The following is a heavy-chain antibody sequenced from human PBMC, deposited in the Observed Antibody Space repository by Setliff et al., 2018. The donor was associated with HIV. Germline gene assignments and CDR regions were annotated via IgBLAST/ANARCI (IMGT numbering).Heavy chain of an antibody. D-gene: IGHD7-27*01. J-gene: IGHJ4*02. V-gene: IGHV1-69*05. CDR3: ARQLSNSLDY. CDR1: GGTFSSYG. CDR2: IIAIFNTA. Sequence: ASVKVSCKASGGTFSSYGISWVRQAPGQGLEWMGGIIAIFNTANYAQKFQGRVTITTDESTSTAYMELSSLRSEDTAVYYCARQLSNSLDYWGQGTLVTVSS.